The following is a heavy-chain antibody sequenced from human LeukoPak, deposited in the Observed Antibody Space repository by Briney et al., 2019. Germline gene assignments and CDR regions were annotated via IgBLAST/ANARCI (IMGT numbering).Heavy chain of an antibody. Sequence: GGSLRLSCAASGFTFSSYAMHWVRQAPGKGLEYVSAISSDGGSTDYANSVKGRFTISRDNSKNTLYLQMNSLRAEDTALYYCARDLSGVGYTSGPGLYYFDYWGQGTLVTVSS. V-gene: IGHV3-64*01. J-gene: IGHJ4*02. CDR1: GFTFSSYA. CDR3: ARDLSGVGYTSGPGLYYFDY. D-gene: IGHD6-19*01. CDR2: ISSDGGST.